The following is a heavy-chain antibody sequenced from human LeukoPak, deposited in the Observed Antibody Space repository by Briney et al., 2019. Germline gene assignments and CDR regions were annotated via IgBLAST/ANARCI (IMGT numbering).Heavy chain of an antibody. V-gene: IGHV4-4*02. J-gene: IGHJ4*02. Sequence: SGTLSLICAVSGGSISSSNWWSWVRQPPGKGLEWIGEIYHSGSTNYNPSLKSRVTISVDKSKNQFSLKLSSVTAADTAVYYCASSPEGGSEPFDYWGQGTLVTVSS. D-gene: IGHD1-14*01. CDR2: IYHSGST. CDR3: ASSPEGGSEPFDY. CDR1: GGSISSSNW.